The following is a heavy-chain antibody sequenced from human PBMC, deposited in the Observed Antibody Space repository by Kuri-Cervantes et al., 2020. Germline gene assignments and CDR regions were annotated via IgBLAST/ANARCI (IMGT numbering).Heavy chain of an antibody. Sequence: ASVKVSCKASGYTFTSYYMHWVRQAPGQGLEWMGIINPSGGSTSYAQKFQGRVTMTRDTSTSTVYMELSSLRSEDTAVYYCARGRVVVVAKRWYFDLWGRGTLVTVSS. J-gene: IGHJ2*01. CDR3: ARGRVVVVAKRWYFDL. D-gene: IGHD2-15*01. V-gene: IGHV1-46*01. CDR2: INPSGGST. CDR1: GYTFTSYY.